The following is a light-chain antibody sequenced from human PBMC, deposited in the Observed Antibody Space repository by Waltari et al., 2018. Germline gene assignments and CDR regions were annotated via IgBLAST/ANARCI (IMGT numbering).Light chain of an antibody. CDR3: QQYNNWPQT. V-gene: IGKV3-15*01. CDR2: GAS. CDR1: QSVSSK. J-gene: IGKJ1*01. Sequence: EIVMTQSPATLSVSPGERANLSCRASQSVSSKLAWYQQKPGQAPRLLIYGASTRATGIPARFSGSGSGTEFTLTITSLQSEDFAVYFCQQYNNWPQTFGQGTKVEIK.